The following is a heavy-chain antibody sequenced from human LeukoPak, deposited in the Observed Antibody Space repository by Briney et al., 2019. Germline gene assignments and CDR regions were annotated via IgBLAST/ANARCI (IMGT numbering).Heavy chain of an antibody. CDR3: ARASTYYYGSGSYTVRFDP. V-gene: IGHV4-59*01. CDR2: IYYSGST. D-gene: IGHD3-10*01. Sequence: SETLSLTCTVSGGSISSYYWSWIRQPPGKGLEWIGYIYYSGSTNYNPSLKSRVTISVDTSKNQFSLKLSSVTAADTAVYYCARASTYYYGSGSYTVRFDPWGQGTLVTVSS. J-gene: IGHJ5*02. CDR1: GGSISSYY.